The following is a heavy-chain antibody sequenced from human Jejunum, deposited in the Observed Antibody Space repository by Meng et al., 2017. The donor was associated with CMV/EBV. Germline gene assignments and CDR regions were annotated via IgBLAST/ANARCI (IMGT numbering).Heavy chain of an antibody. J-gene: IGHJ4*02. CDR2: ILYDGKDK. CDR3: AKDAGGSLDS. Sequence: QVQLMESGXXXXXPXRSXRLSCAASGFIFSTEIIHWVRQAPGKGLEWVANILYDGKDKYYADFAEGRFTISRDNSKNTLYLQMNSLRVEDTAVYYCAKDAGGSLDSWGQGALVTVSS. CDR1: GFIFSTEI. V-gene: IGHV3-30*04. D-gene: IGHD3-16*01.